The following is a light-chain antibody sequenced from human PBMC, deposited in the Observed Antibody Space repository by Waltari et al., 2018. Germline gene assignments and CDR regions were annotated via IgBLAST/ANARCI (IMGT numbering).Light chain of an antibody. CDR1: QSLTKRY. CDR2: GAS. V-gene: IGKV3-20*01. CDR3: QQYGSSILYT. Sequence: VLTQSPDTLSLSPGERATVSCRASQSLTKRYLAWYQQKPGQAPRLLIYGASSRAAGIPDRFSGSVSGTDFTLTISRLEPEDFAVYYCQQYGSSILYTFGQGTKLEIK. J-gene: IGKJ2*01.